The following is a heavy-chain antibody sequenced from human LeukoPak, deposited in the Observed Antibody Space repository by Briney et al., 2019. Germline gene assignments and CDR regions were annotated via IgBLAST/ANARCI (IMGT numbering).Heavy chain of an antibody. CDR1: GGSISSGSYY. CDR2: IYTTGST. V-gene: IGHV4-61*02. J-gene: IGHJ5*02. Sequence: PSETLSLTCTVSGGSISSGSYYWSWIRQPAGKGLEWIGRIYTTGSTNYNPSLTSRVTISLDTSKNQFSLKLSSVTAADTAVYYCARDSKGAGSNDYGDLFDPWGQGTLVTVSS. D-gene: IGHD4-17*01. CDR3: ARDSKGAGSNDYGDLFDP.